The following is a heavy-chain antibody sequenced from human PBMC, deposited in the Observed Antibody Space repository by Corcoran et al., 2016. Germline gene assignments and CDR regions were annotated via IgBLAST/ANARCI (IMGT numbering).Heavy chain of an antibody. D-gene: IGHD5-12*01. CDR3: ARGVRGYSGYDDYYYYYGMDV. CDR1: GGTFSSYA. V-gene: IGHV1-69*01. CDR2: IIPIFGTA. Sequence: QVQLVQSGAEVKKPGSSVKVSCKASGGTFSSYAISWVRQAPGQGLEWMGGIIPIFGTANYAQKFQGRVTITADESTSTAYMELSSLRSEDTAVYYCARGVRGYSGYDDYYYYYGMDVWGQGTTVTVSS. J-gene: IGHJ6*02.